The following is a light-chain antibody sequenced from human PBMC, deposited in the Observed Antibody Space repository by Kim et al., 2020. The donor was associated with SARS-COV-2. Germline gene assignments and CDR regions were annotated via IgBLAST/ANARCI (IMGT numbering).Light chain of an antibody. J-gene: IGKJ1*01. Sequence: EIVLTQSPGTLSLSPGERVTLSCRASQSVSSSYLAWYQQKPGQAPRLLIYGASSRATGIPDRFSGSGSVTDFTLTISRLEPEDFALYYCQQYGSSRWTFGQGTKVDIK. CDR2: GAS. V-gene: IGKV3-20*01. CDR3: QQYGSSRWT. CDR1: QSVSSSY.